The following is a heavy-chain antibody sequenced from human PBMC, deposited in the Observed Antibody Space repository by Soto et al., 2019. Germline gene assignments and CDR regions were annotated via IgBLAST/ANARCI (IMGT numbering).Heavy chain of an antibody. V-gene: IGHV4-39*01. CDR2: IYYSGST. Sequence: SETLSLTCTVPGGSISSSSYYWGWIRQPPGKGLEWIGSIYYSGSTYYNPSLKSRVTISVDTSKNQFSLKLSSVTAADTAVYYCASVYSNYVYYYYYYMDVWGKGTTVTVSS. CDR3: ASVYSNYVYYYYYYMDV. J-gene: IGHJ6*03. D-gene: IGHD4-4*01. CDR1: GGSISSSSYY.